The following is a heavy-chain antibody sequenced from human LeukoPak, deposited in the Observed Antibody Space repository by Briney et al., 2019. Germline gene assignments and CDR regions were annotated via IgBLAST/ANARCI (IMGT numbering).Heavy chain of an antibody. Sequence: GGSLRLSCAASGFTFSSYAMSWVRQAPGKGLEWVSAISGSGGSTYYADSVKGRFTISRDNSKNTLYLQMNSLSAEDTAVYYCANLGYCSGGSCSNYWGQGTLVTVSS. J-gene: IGHJ4*02. D-gene: IGHD2-15*01. CDR2: ISGSGGST. CDR1: GFTFSSYA. CDR3: ANLGYCSGGSCSNY. V-gene: IGHV3-23*01.